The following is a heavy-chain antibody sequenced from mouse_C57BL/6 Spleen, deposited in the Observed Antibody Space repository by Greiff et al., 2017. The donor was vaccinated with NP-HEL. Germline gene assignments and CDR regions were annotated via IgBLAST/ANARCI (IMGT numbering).Heavy chain of an antibody. CDR3: ARKGGVTTAGYFDV. CDR1: GYTFTDYY. V-gene: IGHV1-19*01. CDR2: INPYNGGT. J-gene: IGHJ1*03. Sequence: EVKLQESGPVLVKPGASVKMSCKASGYTFTDYYMNWVKQSHGKSLEWIGVINPYNGGTSYNQKFKGKATLTVDKSSSTAYMELNSLTSEDSAVYYCARKGGVTTAGYFDVWGTGTTVTVSS. D-gene: IGHD1-2*01.